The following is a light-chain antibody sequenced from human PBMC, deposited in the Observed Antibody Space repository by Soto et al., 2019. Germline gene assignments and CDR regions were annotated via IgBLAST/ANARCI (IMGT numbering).Light chain of an antibody. V-gene: IGLV2-14*01. Sequence: QSVLTQPVSVSGSPGQSITISCTGTSSDLGGYNYVSWYQLHPGKAPKLVLFEVSNRPSWLSNRFSDSKSGNTASLTISRLQAEDEADYYCSSSTANSTWVFGGGTKLTVL. CDR2: EVS. J-gene: IGLJ3*02. CDR1: SSDLGGYNY. CDR3: SSSTANSTWV.